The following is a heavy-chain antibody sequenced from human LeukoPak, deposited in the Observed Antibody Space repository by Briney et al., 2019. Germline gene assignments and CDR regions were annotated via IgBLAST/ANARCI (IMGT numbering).Heavy chain of an antibody. Sequence: GASVKVSCKASGGTFSSYAISWVRQAPGQGLEWMGGIIPIFGTANYAQKFQGRVTITADKSTSTAYMELSSLRSEDTAVYYCARSHEGLERLGYWGQGTLVTVSS. V-gene: IGHV1-69*06. CDR1: GGTFSSYA. CDR2: IIPIFGTA. CDR3: ARSHEGLERLGY. D-gene: IGHD1-1*01. J-gene: IGHJ4*02.